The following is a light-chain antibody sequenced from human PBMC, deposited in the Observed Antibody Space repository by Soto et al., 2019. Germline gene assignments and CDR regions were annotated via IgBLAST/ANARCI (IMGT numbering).Light chain of an antibody. CDR2: GAS. Sequence: EIVLTQSPGTLSLSPGERATLSCRASQSFSGNYLAWYQQKPGQAPRLLIYGASNRVTGIPNRFSGSGSGTDFTLTISRLEPEDFAVYYCQKSGGSITLGGGTQVEIK. CDR3: QKSGGSIT. V-gene: IGKV3-20*01. J-gene: IGKJ4*01. CDR1: QSFSGNY.